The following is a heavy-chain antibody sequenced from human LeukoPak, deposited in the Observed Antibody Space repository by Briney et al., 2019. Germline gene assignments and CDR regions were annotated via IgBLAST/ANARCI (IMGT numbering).Heavy chain of an antibody. V-gene: IGHV3-23*01. CDR1: GFSFSSYA. D-gene: IGHD3-3*01. CDR2: ISGSGDNT. CDR3: GRGETYYDFWSGYPPPDY. J-gene: IGHJ4*02. Sequence: GSLRLSCAASGFSFSSYAMSWVRQAPGKGLEWVSSISGSGDNTYYAESVKGRFTISRDNSKNTLFLQMNSLRAEDTAVYYCGRGETYYDFWSGYPPPDYWGQGTLVTVSS.